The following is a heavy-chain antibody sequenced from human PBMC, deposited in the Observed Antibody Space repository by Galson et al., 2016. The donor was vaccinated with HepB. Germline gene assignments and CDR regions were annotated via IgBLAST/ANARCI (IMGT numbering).Heavy chain of an antibody. V-gene: IGHV6-1*01. Sequence: CAISWDSVSSNSAAWNWIRQSPSRGLEWLGRTYYRSKWDNEYAVSVKSRITINPDTSKNQFSLQLNSVTPEDTAVYYCARDLREALAGTGYYYYGLDVWGQGTTVTASS. D-gene: IGHD6-19*01. CDR1: WDSVSSNSAA. J-gene: IGHJ6*02. CDR3: ARDLREALAGTGYYYYGLDV. CDR2: TYYRSKWDN.